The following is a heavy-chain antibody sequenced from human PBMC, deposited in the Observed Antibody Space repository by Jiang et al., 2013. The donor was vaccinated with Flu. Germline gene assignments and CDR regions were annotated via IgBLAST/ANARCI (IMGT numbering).Heavy chain of an antibody. CDR2: IYYSGST. D-gene: IGHD5-18*01. V-gene: IGHV4-59*01. J-gene: IGHJ6*02. CDR3: ARDDVDTAMDV. Sequence: KGLEWIGYIYYSGSTNYNPSLKSRVTISVDTSKNQFSLKLSSVTAADTAVYYCARDDVDTAMDVWGQGTTVTVSS.